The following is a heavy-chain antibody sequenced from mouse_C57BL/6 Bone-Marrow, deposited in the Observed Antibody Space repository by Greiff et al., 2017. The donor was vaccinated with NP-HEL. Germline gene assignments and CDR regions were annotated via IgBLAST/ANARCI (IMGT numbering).Heavy chain of an antibody. Sequence: VQLQQSGPVLVKPGASVKMSCKASGYTFTDYYMNWVKQSHGKSLEWIGVINPYNGGTSYNQKFKGKATLTVDKSSSTAYMELNSLTSEDSAVYYCARWDGYYPYWYFDVWGTGTTVTVSS. J-gene: IGHJ1*03. V-gene: IGHV1-19*01. D-gene: IGHD2-3*01. CDR3: ARWDGYYPYWYFDV. CDR1: GYTFTDYY. CDR2: INPYNGGT.